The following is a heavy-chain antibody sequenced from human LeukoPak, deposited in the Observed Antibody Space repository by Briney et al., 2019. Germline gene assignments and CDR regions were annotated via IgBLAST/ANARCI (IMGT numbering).Heavy chain of an antibody. V-gene: IGHV3-30*18. CDR2: ISPDGNKE. J-gene: IGHJ4*02. Sequence: GGSPRLSCAASGFTFSIFGIHWVRQAPGKGLEWVAAISPDGNKEYYTESVKGRFTVSRDNSNNMIYLQMNSLRGEDSAVYYCGKVNNYDDYWGQGTLVTVSS. D-gene: IGHD1/OR15-1a*01. CDR3: GKVNNYDDY. CDR1: GFTFSIFG.